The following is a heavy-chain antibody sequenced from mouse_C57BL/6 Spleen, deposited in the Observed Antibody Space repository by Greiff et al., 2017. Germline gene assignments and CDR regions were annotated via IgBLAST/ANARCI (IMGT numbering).Heavy chain of an antibody. Sequence: DVMLVESGGGLVKPGGSLKLSCAASGFTFSSYAMSWVRQTPEKRLEWVATISDGGSYTYYPDNVKGRFTISRDNAKNNRYLQMSHLKSEDTAMYYCARDRGGAMDYWGQGTSVTVSS. D-gene: IGHD3-1*01. J-gene: IGHJ4*01. CDR1: GFTFSSYA. CDR3: ARDRGGAMDY. CDR2: ISDGGSYT. V-gene: IGHV5-4*01.